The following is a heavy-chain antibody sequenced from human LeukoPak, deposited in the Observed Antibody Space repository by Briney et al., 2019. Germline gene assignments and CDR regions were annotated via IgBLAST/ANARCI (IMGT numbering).Heavy chain of an antibody. D-gene: IGHD6-13*01. Sequence: PSETLSLTCTVSGGSISSGDYYWSWIRQPPGKGLEWIGYIYYSGSTYYNPSLKSRVTISVDTSKNQFSLKLSSVTAADTAVYYCAREKSSSWYTVWFDPWGQGTLVTVSS. V-gene: IGHV4-30-4*02. J-gene: IGHJ5*02. CDR1: GGSISSGDYY. CDR3: AREKSSSWYTVWFDP. CDR2: IYYSGST.